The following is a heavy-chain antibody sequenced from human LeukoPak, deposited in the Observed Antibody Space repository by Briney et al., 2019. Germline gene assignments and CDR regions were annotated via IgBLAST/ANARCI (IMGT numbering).Heavy chain of an antibody. V-gene: IGHV4-59*08. J-gene: IGHJ2*01. Sequence: PSETLSLTCTVSGGSISSYYWSWIRQPPGKGLEWIGYIYYSGSTNYNPSLKSRVTISVDTSKNQFSLKLSSVTAADTAVYYYARHYDSSGYYYYWYFDLWGRGTLVTVSS. CDR2: IYYSGST. CDR3: ARHYDSSGYYYYWYFDL. CDR1: GGSISSYY. D-gene: IGHD3-22*01.